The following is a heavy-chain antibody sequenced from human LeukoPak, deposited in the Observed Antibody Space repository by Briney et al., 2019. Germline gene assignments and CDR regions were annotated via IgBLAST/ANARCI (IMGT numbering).Heavy chain of an antibody. CDR2: ISSSGTYT. Sequence: HPGGSLRLSCAASGFTFNSYAMSWVRQAPAKGPEWLSSISSSGTYTYYADSVKGRFTISRDNSKSTLYLQMNSLRAEDTAVYHCAGRSCSGGSCSTPQLNWGQGTLVTVSS. V-gene: IGHV3-23*01. J-gene: IGHJ4*02. D-gene: IGHD2-15*01. CDR1: GFTFNSYA. CDR3: AGRSCSGGSCSTPQLN.